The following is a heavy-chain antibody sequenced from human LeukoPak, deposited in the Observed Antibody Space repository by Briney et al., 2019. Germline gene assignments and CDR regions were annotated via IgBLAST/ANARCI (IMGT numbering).Heavy chain of an antibody. CDR2: VNRDGSET. CDR3: ARNNGMDV. V-gene: IGHV3-7*03. CDR1: GFALSSHW. J-gene: IGHJ6*02. Sequence: GGSLRLSCAASGFALSSHWMTWVRQVPGRGPEWVANVNRDGSETYYLDSVKGRFTISKDNAKNSLYLQMNSLRAEDTALYHCARNNGMDVWGQGTTVTVSS.